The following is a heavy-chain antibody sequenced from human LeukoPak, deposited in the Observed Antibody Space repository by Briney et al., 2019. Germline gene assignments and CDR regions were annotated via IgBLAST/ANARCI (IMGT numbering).Heavy chain of an antibody. Sequence: GGSLRLSCAASGFTFSTYAMHWVRHAPGRGLEWVAVISSDGSVKYYADSVKGRFTISRDNSKNTLYLQMNSLRAEDTAVYYCAVSGEDDAFDIWGQGTMVTVSS. CDR3: AVSGEDDAFDI. CDR2: ISSDGSVK. D-gene: IGHD3-10*02. V-gene: IGHV3-30*04. J-gene: IGHJ3*02. CDR1: GFTFSTYA.